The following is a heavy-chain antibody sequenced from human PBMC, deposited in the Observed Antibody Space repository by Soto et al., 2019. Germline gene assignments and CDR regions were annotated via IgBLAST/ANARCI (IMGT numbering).Heavy chain of an antibody. Sequence: SETLSLTCTFSCGSIISSSYYWGWIRQPPGKGLEWIGSIYYSGSTYYNPSLKSRVTISVDTSKNQFSLKLSSVTAADTAVYYCARPSGARTYSSFEDVWGQGTTVTVSS. V-gene: IGHV4-39*01. J-gene: IGHJ6*02. D-gene: IGHD6-6*01. CDR3: ARPSGARTYSSFEDV. CDR2: IYYSGST. CDR1: CGSIISSSYY.